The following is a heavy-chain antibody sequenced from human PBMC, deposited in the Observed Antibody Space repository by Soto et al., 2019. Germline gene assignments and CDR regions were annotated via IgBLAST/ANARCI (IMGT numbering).Heavy chain of an antibody. Sequence: QVQLVQSGAEVKKPGASVKVSCKASGYTFTSYDINWVRQATGQGLEWMGWMNPNSGNTGYAQKFQGRVTMTRNTSISTAYMELSSLRSEDTAVYYCARTSPVMNDYCGMDVWSQLTTVTVSS. CDR3: ARTSPVMNDYCGMDV. V-gene: IGHV1-8*01. CDR2: MNPNSGNT. CDR1: GYTFTSYD. J-gene: IGHJ6*02. D-gene: IGHD1-1*01.